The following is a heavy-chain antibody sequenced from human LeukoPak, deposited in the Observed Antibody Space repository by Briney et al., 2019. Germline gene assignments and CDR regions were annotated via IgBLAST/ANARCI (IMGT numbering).Heavy chain of an antibody. D-gene: IGHD2-15*01. V-gene: IGHV4-59*01. CDR1: GGSISSYY. Sequence: SETLSLTCTVSGGSISSYYWSWIRQPPGKGLEWIGYIYYSGSTNYNPSLKSRVTISVDTSKNQFSLKLSSVTAADTAVYYCARGYCSGGSCYRGYFDYWGQATLVTVSS. CDR3: ARGYCSGGSCYRGYFDY. J-gene: IGHJ4*02. CDR2: IYYSGST.